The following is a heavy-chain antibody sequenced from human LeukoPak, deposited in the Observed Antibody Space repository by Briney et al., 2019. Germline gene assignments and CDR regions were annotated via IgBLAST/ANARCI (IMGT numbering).Heavy chain of an antibody. CDR1: GGSFSGYY. Sequence: PSETLSLTCAVYGGSFSGYYWSWIRQPPGKGLEWTGEINHSGSTNYNPSLKSRVTISVDTSKNQFSLKLSSVTAADTAVYYCARLHWRAFDIWGQGTMVTVSS. CDR3: ARLHWRAFDI. CDR2: INHSGST. J-gene: IGHJ3*02. V-gene: IGHV4-34*01. D-gene: IGHD3-3*01.